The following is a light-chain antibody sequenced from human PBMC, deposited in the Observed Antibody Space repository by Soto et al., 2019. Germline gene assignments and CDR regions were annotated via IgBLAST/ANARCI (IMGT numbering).Light chain of an antibody. V-gene: IGKV3-15*01. CDR3: QHYNNLPLT. CDR2: GVS. CDR1: QSVRSD. Sequence: EIGMTQSPATLSVSPGEGATLSCRASQSVRSDLAWYQHKPGLAPRPLIYGVSTRATGIPVRFSGSGSGTEFTLSISSLQSEDSAIYYCQHYNNLPLTFGGGTKVDIK. J-gene: IGKJ4*01.